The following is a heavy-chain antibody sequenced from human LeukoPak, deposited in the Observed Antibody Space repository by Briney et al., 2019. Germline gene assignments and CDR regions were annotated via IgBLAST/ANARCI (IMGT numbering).Heavy chain of an antibody. Sequence: GGSLRLSCAASGFTFGSYKMNWVRQAPGKGLEWVSSISTSSSYIYYADSVKGRFTISRDNAKKSLYLQMNSLRARDTAVYYCARDGGDYYDSSGYPFHHWGQGTLVTVSS. CDR1: GFTFGSYK. CDR3: ARDGGDYYDSSGYPFHH. J-gene: IGHJ1*01. CDR2: ISTSSSYI. V-gene: IGHV3-21*01. D-gene: IGHD3-22*01.